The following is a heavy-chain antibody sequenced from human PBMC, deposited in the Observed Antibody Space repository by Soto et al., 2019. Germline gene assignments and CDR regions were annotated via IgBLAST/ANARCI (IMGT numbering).Heavy chain of an antibody. CDR3: ARDGSRYYDSSGYEYYFDY. V-gene: IGHV1-2*04. D-gene: IGHD3-22*01. J-gene: IGHJ4*02. Sequence: ASVKVSCKSSGYPFTSYARHWVRQAPGQRLEWMGWINPNSGGTNYAQKFQGWVTMTRDTSISTAYMELSRLRSDDTAVYYCARDGSRYYDSSGYEYYFDYWGQGTLVTVSS. CDR1: GYPFTSYA. CDR2: INPNSGGT.